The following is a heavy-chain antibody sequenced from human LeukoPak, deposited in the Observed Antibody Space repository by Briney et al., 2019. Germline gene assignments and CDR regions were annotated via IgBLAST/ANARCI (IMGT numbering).Heavy chain of an antibody. Sequence: GRSLRLSCAASGFTFSSYGMHWVRQAPGKGLEWVAVISYDGSNKYYADSVKGRFTISRDNSKNTLYLQMDSLRAEDTAVYYCANAEVERMVRGVINPRRFDYWGQGTLVTVSS. V-gene: IGHV3-30*18. D-gene: IGHD3-10*01. CDR1: GFTFSSYG. CDR3: ANAEVERMVRGVINPRRFDY. CDR2: ISYDGSNK. J-gene: IGHJ4*02.